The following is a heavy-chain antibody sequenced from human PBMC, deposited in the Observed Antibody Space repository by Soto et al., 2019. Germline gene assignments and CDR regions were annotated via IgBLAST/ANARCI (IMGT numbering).Heavy chain of an antibody. CDR3: ARGTVVAATAMGRQHYTFDY. D-gene: IGHD2-15*01. V-gene: IGHV4-34*01. J-gene: IGHJ4*02. CDR1: GGSFSGYY. CDR2: INHSGST. Sequence: PSETLSLTCAVYGGSFSGYYWSWIRQPPGKGLEWIGEINHSGSTNYNPSLKSRVTISVDTSKNQFSLKLSSVTAADTAVYYCARGTVVAATAMGRQHYTFDYWGQGTLVTVS.